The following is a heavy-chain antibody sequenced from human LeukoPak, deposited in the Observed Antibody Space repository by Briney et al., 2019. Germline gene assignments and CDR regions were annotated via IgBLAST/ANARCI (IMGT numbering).Heavy chain of an antibody. V-gene: IGHV4-59*12. Sequence: SETLSLTCTVSGGSISSYYWSWIRQPPGKGLEWIGYISYSGSTNYNPSLKSRVTISLDTSKNQFSLKLSSVTAADTAVYYCARDMGDDIVVVPAAIPQEINWFDPWGQGTLVTVSS. CDR3: ARDMGDDIVVVPAAIPQEINWFDP. D-gene: IGHD2-2*02. CDR2: ISYSGST. J-gene: IGHJ5*02. CDR1: GGSISSYY.